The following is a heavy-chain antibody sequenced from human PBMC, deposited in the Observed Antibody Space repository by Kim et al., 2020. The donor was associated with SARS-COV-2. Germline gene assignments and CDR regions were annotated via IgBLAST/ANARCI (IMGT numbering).Heavy chain of an antibody. CDR3: VRVSSGWLPFDY. CDR2: INPNTGGT. Sequence: ASVKVSCKASGYSFTGYFIHWVRQAPGQGLEWMAWINPNTGGTNYAQKFQGRVSMTRDTSISTAYMELSSLRSDDTALYYCVRVSSGWLPFDYWGQGTLVTGSS. CDR1: GYSFTGYF. J-gene: IGHJ4*02. D-gene: IGHD6-19*01. V-gene: IGHV1-2*02.